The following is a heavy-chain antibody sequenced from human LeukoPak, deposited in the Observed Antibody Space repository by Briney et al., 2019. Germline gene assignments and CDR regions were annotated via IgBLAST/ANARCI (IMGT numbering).Heavy chain of an antibody. D-gene: IGHD6-13*01. CDR2: ISAYNGNT. CDR1: GYTFTSYG. CDR3: ARPSAAGSHYYYMDV. J-gene: IGHJ6*03. V-gene: IGHV1-18*01. Sequence: ASVKVSCKASGYTFTSYGISWVRQAPGQGLEWMGWISAYNGNTNYAQKLQGRVTMTTDTSTSTAYMELRSLRSDDTAVYYCARPSAAGSHYYYMDVWGKGTTVTVSS.